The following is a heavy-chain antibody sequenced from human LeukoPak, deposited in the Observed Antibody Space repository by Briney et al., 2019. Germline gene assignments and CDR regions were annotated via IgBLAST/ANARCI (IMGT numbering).Heavy chain of an antibody. Sequence: GGSLRLSCAAAGFTFSSYAMSWVRQAPGKGLEWVSGISGSGDNTYYADSVKGRFTISRDNSKNTLYVQVNSLGTEDTAAYYCAKGSYYDSSGSFYFDYWGQGTLVTVSS. CDR1: GFTFSSYA. J-gene: IGHJ4*02. CDR3: AKGSYYDSSGSFYFDY. V-gene: IGHV3-23*01. CDR2: ISGSGDNT. D-gene: IGHD3-22*01.